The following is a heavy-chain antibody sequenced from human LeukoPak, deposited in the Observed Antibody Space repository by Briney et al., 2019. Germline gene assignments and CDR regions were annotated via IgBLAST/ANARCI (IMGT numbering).Heavy chain of an antibody. Sequence: PGRSLRLSCAASGFTFSSYGMHWVRQAPGKGLEWVAVISYDGSNKYYADSVKGRFTISRDNSKNTLYLQMNSLRAEDTAVYYCAKDSTLVWGQGTLVTVSS. V-gene: IGHV3-30*18. CDR2: ISYDGSNK. J-gene: IGHJ4*02. CDR3: AKDSTLV. D-gene: IGHD3-16*01. CDR1: GFTFSSYG.